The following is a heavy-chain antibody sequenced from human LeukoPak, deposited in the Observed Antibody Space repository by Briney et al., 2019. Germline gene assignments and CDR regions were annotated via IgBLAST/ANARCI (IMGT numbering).Heavy chain of an antibody. V-gene: IGHV3-30-3*01. CDR2: ISYDGSNK. D-gene: IGHD3-22*01. Sequence: PGRSLRLSCAASGFTFSSYAMHWVRQAPGKGLERVAVISYDGSNKYYADSVKGRFTISRDNSKNTLYLQMNSLGAEDTAVYYCAKDMIAVAKPKIWFDPWGQGTLVTVSS. CDR1: GFTFSSYA. CDR3: AKDMIAVAKPKIWFDP. J-gene: IGHJ5*02.